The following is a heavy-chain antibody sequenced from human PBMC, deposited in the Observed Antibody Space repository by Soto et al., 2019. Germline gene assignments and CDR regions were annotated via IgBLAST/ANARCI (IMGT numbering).Heavy chain of an antibody. V-gene: IGHV4-59*01. CDR1: GGSISSYY. CDR2: IYYSGST. Sequence: SETLSLTCTVSGGSISSYYWSWIRQPPGKGLEWIGYIYYSGSTNYNPSLKSRVTISVDTSKNQFSLKLSSVTAADTAVYYCAAYLRYFDWPSYYYYMDFWGKGTKVTVSS. CDR3: AAYLRYFDWPSYYYYMDF. D-gene: IGHD3-9*01. J-gene: IGHJ6*03.